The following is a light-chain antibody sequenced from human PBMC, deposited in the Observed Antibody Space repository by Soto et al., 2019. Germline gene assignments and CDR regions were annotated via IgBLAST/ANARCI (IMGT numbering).Light chain of an antibody. V-gene: IGKV1-16*01. CDR1: QDIDEY. J-gene: IGKJ4*01. CDR3: QHYYSHPLT. Sequence: DIQLTQSPSSVYASVGDTVTITCRASQDIDEYLAWFQQKPGTAPRSLIYATSSLQFGVPSRFSGAGSGTDFTLPISGLQPEDFATYYCQHYYSHPLTFGGGTQVEI. CDR2: ATS.